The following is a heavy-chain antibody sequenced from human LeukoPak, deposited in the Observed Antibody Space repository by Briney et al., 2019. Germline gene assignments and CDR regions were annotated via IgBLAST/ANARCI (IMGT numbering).Heavy chain of an antibody. CDR1: GFTFSSYA. J-gene: IGHJ4*02. CDR3: AKYSRHFDF. V-gene: IGHV3-23*01. CDR2: ISNSGDNT. Sequence: GGSLRLSCAASGFTFSSYAMSWVRQAPGKGLEWVSTISNSGDNTFYADSVKGRFTISRDNSKNTPYLQLNSLRAEDTAVYYCAKYSRHFDFWGQGTLVTVSS. D-gene: IGHD5-18*01.